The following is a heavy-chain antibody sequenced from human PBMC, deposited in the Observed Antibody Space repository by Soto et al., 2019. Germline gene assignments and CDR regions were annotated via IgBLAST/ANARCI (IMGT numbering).Heavy chain of an antibody. Sequence: QLQLQESGPGLVKPSETLSLTCTVSGGSISSSSYYWGWIRQPPGKGLEWIGSIYYSGSTYYNPSLKSRFTISVDTSKNQFSLKLSSVTAADTAVYYCAVIVVVVAAISGPDVDYWGQGTLVTVSS. D-gene: IGHD2-15*01. V-gene: IGHV4-39*01. CDR2: IYYSGST. J-gene: IGHJ4*02. CDR1: GGSISSSSYY. CDR3: AVIVVVVAAISGPDVDY.